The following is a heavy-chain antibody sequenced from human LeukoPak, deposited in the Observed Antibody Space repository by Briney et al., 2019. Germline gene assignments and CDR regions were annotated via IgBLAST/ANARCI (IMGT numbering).Heavy chain of an antibody. V-gene: IGHV4-59*01. CDR3: ARVDWNWYFDL. D-gene: IGHD3-9*01. J-gene: IGHJ2*01. CDR1: GGSISSYY. CDR2: IYYSGST. Sequence: PSETLSLTCTVSGGSISSYYLSWIRQPPGKGLEWIGYIYYSGSTNYNPYLKSRVTISVDTSKNQFSLKLSSVTAADTAVYYCARVDWNWYFDLWGRGTLVTVSS.